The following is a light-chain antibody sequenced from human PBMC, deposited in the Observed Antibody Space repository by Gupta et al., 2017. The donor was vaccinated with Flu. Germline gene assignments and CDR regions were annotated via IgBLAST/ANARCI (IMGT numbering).Light chain of an antibody. CDR2: SAS. V-gene: IGKV1-39*01. CDR1: QSIALH. CDR3: QQTYTTPRT. Sequence: PSALSASVEDRVAITCRASQSIALHVNWYQQKPGKAPHLLIHSASALHTGVPSRFNGSGAWSEFTLTINSLQPEDSATYYCQQTYTTPRTFGQGTKLEIK. J-gene: IGKJ1*01.